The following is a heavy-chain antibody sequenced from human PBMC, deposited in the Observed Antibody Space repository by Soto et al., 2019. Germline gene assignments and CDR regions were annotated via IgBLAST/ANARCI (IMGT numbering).Heavy chain of an antibody. CDR3: ARQAYSSGWYFDY. CDR1: GGSISSSSYY. V-gene: IGHV4-39*01. Sequence: QLQLQESGPGLVKPSETLSLTCTVSGGSISSSSYYWGWIRQPPGKGLEWIGSIYYSGSTYSNPSLRSHVPISVDTSKNQFSPKLTSVTAADTAVYYCARQAYSSGWYFDYWGQGTLVTVSS. D-gene: IGHD6-19*01. J-gene: IGHJ4*02. CDR2: IYYSGST.